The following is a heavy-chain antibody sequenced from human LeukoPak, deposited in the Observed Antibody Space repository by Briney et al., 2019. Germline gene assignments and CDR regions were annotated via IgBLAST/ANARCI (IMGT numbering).Heavy chain of an antibody. D-gene: IGHD3-22*01. J-gene: IGHJ4*02. CDR1: GFSFSNYG. CDR2: ISYDGSNK. Sequence: PGGSLRLSCSASGFSFSNYGMHWVRQAPGKGLEWVAVISYDGSNKYYADSVKGRFTISRDNSKNTMYVQMNSLRAEDTAVYYCARTRENYYDSSGVLYWGQGTLVTVSS. V-gene: IGHV3-30*19. CDR3: ARTRENYYDSSGVLY.